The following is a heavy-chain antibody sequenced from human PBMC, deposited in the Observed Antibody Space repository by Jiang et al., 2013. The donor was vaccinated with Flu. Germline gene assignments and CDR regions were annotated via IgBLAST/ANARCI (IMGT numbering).Heavy chain of an antibody. CDR2: ISSSSSTI. V-gene: IGHV3-48*01. Sequence: MNWVRQAPGKGLEWVSYISSSSSTIYYADSVKGRFTISRDNAKNSLYLQMNSLRAEDTAVYYCARDSSGYVYYYYYYGMDVWGQGTTVTVSS. CDR3: ARDSSGYVYYYYYYGMDV. J-gene: IGHJ6*02. D-gene: IGHD3-22*01.